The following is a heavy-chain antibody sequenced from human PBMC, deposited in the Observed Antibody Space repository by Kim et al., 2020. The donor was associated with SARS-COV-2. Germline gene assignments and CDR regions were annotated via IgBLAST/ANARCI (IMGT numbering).Heavy chain of an antibody. CDR2: IYSGGST. V-gene: IGHV3-53*01. Sequence: GGSLRLSCAASGFTVSSNYMSWVRQAPGKGLEWVSVIYSGGSTYYTDSVKGRFTISRDNSKNTLYLQMNSLRAEDTAVYYCARVSGIFGSSGGWFDPWGQGTLVTVSS. J-gene: IGHJ5*02. CDR1: GFTVSSNY. D-gene: IGHD3-3*01. CDR3: ARVSGIFGSSGGWFDP.